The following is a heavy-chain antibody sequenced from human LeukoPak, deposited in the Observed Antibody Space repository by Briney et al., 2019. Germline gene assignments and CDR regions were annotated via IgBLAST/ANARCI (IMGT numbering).Heavy chain of an antibody. CDR3: ARLKAVAGPHYYFDY. CDR2: ISYDGSNK. V-gene: IGHV3-30*04. J-gene: IGHJ4*02. CDR1: GFTFSSYA. D-gene: IGHD6-19*01. Sequence: GGSLRLSCGASGFTFSSYAMHWVRQAPGKGLEWVAVISYDGSNKDYADSVKGRFTISRDDSKNTLFLQMNSLRIDDTAVYYCARLKAVAGPHYYFDYWGQGTLVTVSS.